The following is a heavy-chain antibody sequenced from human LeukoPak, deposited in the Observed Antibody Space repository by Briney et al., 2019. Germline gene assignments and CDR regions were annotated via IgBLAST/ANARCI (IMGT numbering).Heavy chain of an antibody. J-gene: IGHJ5*02. CDR1: GFTFSSFA. V-gene: IGHV3-23*01. CDR3: AKVANRIVVVPAAIRRGDWFDP. D-gene: IGHD2-2*01. CDR2: ISGSGVST. Sequence: GGSLRLSCAASGFTFSSFAMSWVRQAPGKGLEWVSGISGSGVSTYYADSVKGRFTISRDNSKNTLYLQMNSLRAEDTAVYYCAKVANRIVVVPAAIRRGDWFDPWGQGTLVTVSS.